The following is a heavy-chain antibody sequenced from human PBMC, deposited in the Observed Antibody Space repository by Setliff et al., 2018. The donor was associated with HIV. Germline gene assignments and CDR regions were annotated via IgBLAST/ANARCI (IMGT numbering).Heavy chain of an antibody. CDR2: IYHSGST. CDR1: GGSISSGGYS. D-gene: IGHD3-22*01. J-gene: IGHJ5*02. Sequence: SETLSLTCAVSGGSISSGGYSWSWIRQPPGKGLEWIGYIYHSGSTYYNPSLKSRVPISVDTSQNQFSLKLSSVTAADAAVYYCASRVYYYDSSGYLREEGFDPWGQGTLVTVSS. V-gene: IGHV4-30-2*01. CDR3: ASRVYYYDSSGYLREEGFDP.